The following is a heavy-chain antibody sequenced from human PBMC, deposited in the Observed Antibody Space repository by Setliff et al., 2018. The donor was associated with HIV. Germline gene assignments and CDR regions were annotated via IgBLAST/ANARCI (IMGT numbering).Heavy chain of an antibody. V-gene: IGHV3-48*03. CDR3: AAQGVL. Sequence: GGSLRLSCAATGFAFSSYVLHWVRQAPGKGLEWLSYISSSGTTTYYADSVKGRFTISRDNAKNSVLLQMNSLRVEDTAAYFCAAQGVLWGQGAQVTVSS. J-gene: IGHJ4*02. CDR2: ISSSGTTT. CDR1: GFAFSSYV.